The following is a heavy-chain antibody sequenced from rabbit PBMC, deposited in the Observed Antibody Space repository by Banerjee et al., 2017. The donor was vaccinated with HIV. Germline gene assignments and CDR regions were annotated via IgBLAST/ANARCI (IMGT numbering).Heavy chain of an antibody. Sequence: QEELVESGGGLGQPEGSLTLTCTASGFSLSNKYVMCWVRQAPGKGLEWIACINTSSGNTVYATWAKGRFTISKTSWTTVTLQMTSLTAADTATYFCARGSDSVGYGFGLWGPGTLVTVS. J-gene: IGHJ4*01. CDR2: INTSSGNT. D-gene: IGHD6-1*01. V-gene: IGHV1S45*01. CDR1: GFSLSNKYV. CDR3: ARGSDSVGYGFGL.